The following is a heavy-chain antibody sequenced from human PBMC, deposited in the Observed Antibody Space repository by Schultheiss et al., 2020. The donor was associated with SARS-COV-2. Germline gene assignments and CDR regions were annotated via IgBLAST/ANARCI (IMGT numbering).Heavy chain of an antibody. J-gene: IGHJ6*02. CDR1: EFTLSAYA. V-gene: IGHV3-21*01. CDR3: ASSIVMAAMDV. Sequence: GGSLRLSCIASEFTLSAYAMSWVRQAPGKGPEWVSTISSSSSYIYYADSVKGRFTISRDNAKNSLYLQMNSLRAEDTAVYYCASSIVMAAMDVWGQGTTVTVSS. D-gene: IGHD6-25*01. CDR2: ISSSSSYI.